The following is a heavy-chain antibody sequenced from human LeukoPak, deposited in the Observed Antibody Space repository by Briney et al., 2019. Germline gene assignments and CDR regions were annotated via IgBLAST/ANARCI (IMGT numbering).Heavy chain of an antibody. D-gene: IGHD4-17*01. CDR2: INPNSGGT. V-gene: IGHV1-2*04. J-gene: IGHJ6*02. CDR3: ARELSGDFNHYYYYGMDV. Sequence: ASVKVSCMASGYTFTGYYMHWVRQAPGQGLEWMGWINPNSGGTNYAQKFQGWVTMTRDTSISTAYMELSRLRSDDTAVYYCARELSGDFNHYYYYGMDVWGQGTTVTVSS. CDR1: GYTFTGYY.